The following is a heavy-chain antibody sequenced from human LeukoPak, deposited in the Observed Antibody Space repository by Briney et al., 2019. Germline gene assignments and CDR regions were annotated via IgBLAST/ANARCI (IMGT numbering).Heavy chain of an antibody. Sequence: RGSLRLSCAASGFTVSSNYMSWVRQAPGKGLEWVSVIYSGGSTYYVDSVKGRFTISRDNSKNTLYLQMNSLRAEDTAVYYCARAVDTAMLWDYWGQGTLVTVSS. J-gene: IGHJ4*02. CDR1: GFTVSSNY. CDR3: ARAVDTAMLWDY. D-gene: IGHD5-18*01. V-gene: IGHV3-53*01. CDR2: IYSGGST.